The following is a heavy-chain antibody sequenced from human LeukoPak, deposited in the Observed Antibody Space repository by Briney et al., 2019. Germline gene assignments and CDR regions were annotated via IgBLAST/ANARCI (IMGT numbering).Heavy chain of an antibody. Sequence: PGGSLRLSCAASGFTFSSYSMNWVRQAPGKGLEWVSSISSSSSYIYYADSVKGRFTISRDNAKNSLYLQMNSLRAEDTAVYYCAESSSWYEGAVYWGQGTLVTVSS. CDR1: GFTFSSYS. V-gene: IGHV3-21*01. D-gene: IGHD6-13*01. J-gene: IGHJ4*02. CDR2: ISSSSSYI. CDR3: AESSSWYEGAVY.